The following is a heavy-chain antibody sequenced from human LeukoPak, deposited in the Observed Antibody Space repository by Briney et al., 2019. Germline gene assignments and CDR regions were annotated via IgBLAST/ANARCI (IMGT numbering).Heavy chain of an antibody. V-gene: IGHV4-39*07. CDR2: IYDSGST. D-gene: IGHD3-22*01. CDR3: ARSAVVSANAFDI. J-gene: IGHJ3*02. Sequence: PSETLSLTCTVSGGSIRSSYYYWGWIRQPPGKGLGWIGSIYDSGSTYYNPSLKSRVTISVDTSKNQFSLKLSSVTAADTAVYYCARSAVVSANAFDIWGQGTMVTVSS. CDR1: GGSIRSSYYY.